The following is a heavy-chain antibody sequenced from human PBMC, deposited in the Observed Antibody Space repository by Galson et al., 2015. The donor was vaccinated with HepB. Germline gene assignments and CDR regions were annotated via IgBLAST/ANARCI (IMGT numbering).Heavy chain of an antibody. CDR3: ARDGYLGLVYYFYY. Sequence: CAISGDSVSSDSSAWNWIRQSPSRGLEWLGRTYYMSQWYHDYSGSLQSRITINAETSTNQFFLQLDSVTPEDTAVYYCARDGYLGLVYYFYYWGPGILVTVS. J-gene: IGHJ4*02. D-gene: IGHD6-25*01. V-gene: IGHV6-1*01. CDR2: TYYMSQWYH. CDR1: GDSVSSDSSA.